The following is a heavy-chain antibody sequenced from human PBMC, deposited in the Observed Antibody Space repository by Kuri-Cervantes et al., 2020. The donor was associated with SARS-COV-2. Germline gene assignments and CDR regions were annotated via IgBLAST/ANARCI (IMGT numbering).Heavy chain of an antibody. CDR2: IYHSGST. Sequence: GSLRLSCTASGYSISSGYYWGWIRQPPGKGLEWIGSIYHSGSTYYNPSLKSRVTISVDTSKNQFSLKLSSVTAADTAVYYCAREGIAVAGTFDWGQGTLVTVSS. CDR1: GYSISSGYY. D-gene: IGHD6-19*01. CDR3: AREGIAVAGTFD. V-gene: IGHV4-38-2*02. J-gene: IGHJ4*02.